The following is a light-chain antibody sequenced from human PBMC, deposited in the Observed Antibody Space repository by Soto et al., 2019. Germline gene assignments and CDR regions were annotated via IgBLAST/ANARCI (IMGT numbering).Light chain of an antibody. CDR2: DAS. CDR3: QQYDTLSFT. V-gene: IGKV1-33*01. Sequence: DIQMTQSPSSLSASVGDRVTITCQASQDISNYLNWYQQKLGKAPKLLIYDASNLEPGVPSRFSGSGSGTEFIFTITSLHPEDIATYYCQQYDTLSFTFGPGTKVDIK. J-gene: IGKJ3*01. CDR1: QDISNY.